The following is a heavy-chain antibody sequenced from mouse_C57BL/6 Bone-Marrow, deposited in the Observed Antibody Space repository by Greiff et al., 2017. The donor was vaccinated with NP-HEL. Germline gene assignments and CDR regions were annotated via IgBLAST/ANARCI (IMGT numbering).Heavy chain of an antibody. J-gene: IGHJ2*01. CDR1: GYSFTGYY. CDR3: AREGLLYYFDY. V-gene: IGHV1-31*01. D-gene: IGHD2-1*01. Sequence: VQLQQSGPELVQPGASVKISCKASGYSFTGYYLHWVKQSPGTLLAWIGYLYPYNGVSSYNQKFKGKATLTVDKSSSTAYMELRSLTSEDSAVYYCAREGLLYYFDYWGQGTTLTVSS. CDR2: LYPYNGVS.